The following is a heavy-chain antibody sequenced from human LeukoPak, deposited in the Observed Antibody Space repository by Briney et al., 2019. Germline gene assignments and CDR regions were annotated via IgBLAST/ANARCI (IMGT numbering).Heavy chain of an antibody. V-gene: IGHV4-4*07. CDR1: GGSISSYY. J-gene: IGHJ5*02. CDR2: IYTSGST. D-gene: IGHD6-13*01. Sequence: PSETLSLTCTVSGGSISSYYWRWIRQPAGKGLEWIGRIYTSGSTNYNPSLKSRVTMSVDTSKNQFSLKMSSVTAADTAVYYCASGIIAAAGTDWFDPWGQGTLVTVSS. CDR3: ASGIIAAAGTDWFDP.